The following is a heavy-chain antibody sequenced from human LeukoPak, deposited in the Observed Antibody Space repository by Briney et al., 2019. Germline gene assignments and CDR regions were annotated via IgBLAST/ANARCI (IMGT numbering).Heavy chain of an antibody. Sequence: GGSLRSSCAASGFYSSDTRVCWARQAPGKGLEWVAHIKSHRDGTTTDYAAPVKGRFTVSRDDSKNTLYLQLDSLKTEDTAFYYCTHYFTLYTSGCGYWGQGTLVTVSS. CDR2: IKSHRDGTTT. V-gene: IGHV3-15*01. D-gene: IGHD3-3*01. CDR1: GFYSSDTR. J-gene: IGHJ4*02. CDR3: THYFTLYTSGCGY.